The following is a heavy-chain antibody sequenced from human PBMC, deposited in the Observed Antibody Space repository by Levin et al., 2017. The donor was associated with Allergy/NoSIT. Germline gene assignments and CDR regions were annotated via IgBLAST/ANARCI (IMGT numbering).Heavy chain of an antibody. CDR2: ISGSGGST. D-gene: IGHD3-10*01. CDR3: AKDSLLWFRELSFDY. Sequence: PSETLSLTCAASGFTFSSYAMSWVRQAPGKGLEWVSAISGSGGSTYYADSVKGRFTISRDNSKNTLYLQMNSLRAEDTAVYYCAKDSLLWFRELSFDYWGQGTLVTVSS. CDR1: GFTFSSYA. J-gene: IGHJ4*02. V-gene: IGHV3-23*01.